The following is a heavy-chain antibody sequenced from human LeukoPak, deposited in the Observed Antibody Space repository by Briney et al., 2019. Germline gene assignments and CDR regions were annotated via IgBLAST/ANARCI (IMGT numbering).Heavy chain of an antibody. CDR3: AKGGGYEAQYCYYYLDV. CDR1: GFTFSSYG. D-gene: IGHD5-12*01. CDR2: ISGSGGST. Sequence: PGGSLRLSCAASGFTFSSYGMSWVRQAPGKGLEWVSAISGSGGSTYYADSVKGRFTISRDNSKNTLYLQMKSLRDEDTAVYYCAKGGGYEAQYCYYYLDVWGKGTTVTISS. J-gene: IGHJ6*03. V-gene: IGHV3-23*01.